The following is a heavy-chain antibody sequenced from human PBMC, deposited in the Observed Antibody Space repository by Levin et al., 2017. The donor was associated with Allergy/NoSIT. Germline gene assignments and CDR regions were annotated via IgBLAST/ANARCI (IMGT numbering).Heavy chain of an antibody. CDR2: FDPEDGET. Sequence: ASVKVSCKVSGYTLTELSMHWVRQAPGKGLEWMGGFDPEDGETIYAQKFQGRVTMTEDTSTDTAYMELSSLRSEDTAVYYCALGIAVAGTWNYFDYWGQGTLVTVSS. J-gene: IGHJ4*02. CDR3: ALGIAVAGTWNYFDY. D-gene: IGHD6-19*01. V-gene: IGHV1-24*01. CDR1: GYTLTELS.